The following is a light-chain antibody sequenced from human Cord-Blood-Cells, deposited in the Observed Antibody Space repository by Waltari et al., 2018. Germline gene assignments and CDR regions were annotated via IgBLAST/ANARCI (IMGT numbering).Light chain of an antibody. Sequence: SYELTHPPSVSVSLGQLARITCSGEALPKKYAYWYQQKPGQFPVLVIYKDSERPSGIPERFSGSSSGTIVTLTISGVQAEDEADYCCLSADSSGTWVFGGGTKLTVL. CDR2: KDS. CDR3: LSADSSGTWV. CDR1: ALPKKY. V-gene: IGLV3-16*01. J-gene: IGLJ3*02.